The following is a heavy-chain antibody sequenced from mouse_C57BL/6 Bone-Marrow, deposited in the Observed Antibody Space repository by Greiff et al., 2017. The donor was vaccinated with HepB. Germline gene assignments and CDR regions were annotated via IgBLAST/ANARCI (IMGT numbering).Heavy chain of an antibody. CDR3: ARGWLPYAMDY. CDR2: INPRNGGT. CDR1: GYTFTSYW. D-gene: IGHD2-3*01. Sequence: QVQLQQPGTELVKPGASVKLSCKASGYTFTSYWIHWVKQRPGQGPEWIGNINPRNGGTDYSEKFKSKATLTVDKSSSTAYMQLSSLSSEESAAYYCARGWLPYAMDYWGQGTSVTVSA. J-gene: IGHJ4*01. V-gene: IGHV1-53*01.